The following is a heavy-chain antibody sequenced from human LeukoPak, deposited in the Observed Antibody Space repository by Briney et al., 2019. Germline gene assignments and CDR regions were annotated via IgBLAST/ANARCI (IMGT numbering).Heavy chain of an antibody. D-gene: IGHD2-21*02. J-gene: IGHJ5*02. CDR2: IHTSGST. CDR3: ARVTDPRYNWFDP. CDR1: GASISSYY. Sequence: PSETLSLTCTVSGASISSYYWAWIRQPAGKGPEWIGRIHTSGSTNYNPSLKSRVNMSVDTSKNQFSLKLNSVTAADTAVYYCARVTDPRYNWFDPWGQGTLVTVPS. V-gene: IGHV4-4*07.